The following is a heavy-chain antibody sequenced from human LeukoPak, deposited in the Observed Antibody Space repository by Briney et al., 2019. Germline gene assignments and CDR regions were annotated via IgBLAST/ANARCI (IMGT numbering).Heavy chain of an antibody. J-gene: IGHJ3*02. D-gene: IGHD1-26*01. Sequence: PSETLSLTCAVYGGSFSGYYWSWIRQPPGKGLEWIGEINHSGSTNYNPSLKSRVTISVDTSKNQFSLKLSSVTAADTAVYYCARAGSGSGLLDAFDIWGQGTMVTVSS. V-gene: IGHV4-34*01. CDR1: GGSFSGYY. CDR2: INHSGST. CDR3: ARAGSGSGLLDAFDI.